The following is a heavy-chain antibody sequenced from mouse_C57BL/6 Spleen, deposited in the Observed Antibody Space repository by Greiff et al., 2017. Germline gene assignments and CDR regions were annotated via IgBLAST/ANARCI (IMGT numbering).Heavy chain of an antibody. CDR1: GYTFTSYW. Sequence: QVQLQQSGPELVKPGASVKLSCKASGYTFTSYWMHWVKQRPGQGLEWIGNINPSNGGTNYTEKLKSKATLTVDKSSSTAYMQLSSQTSEDSAGYYCARVDGNYVLAYWGQGTLVTVSA. CDR2: INPSNGGT. J-gene: IGHJ3*01. V-gene: IGHV1-53*01. CDR3: ARVDGNYVLAY. D-gene: IGHD2-1*01.